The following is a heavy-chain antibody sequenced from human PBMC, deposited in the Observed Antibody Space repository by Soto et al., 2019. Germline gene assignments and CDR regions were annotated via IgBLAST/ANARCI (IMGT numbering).Heavy chain of an antibody. CDR2: IDGSGGIT. V-gene: IGHV3-23*01. CDR1: GFTFGTTD. CDR3: VKNSGWFNT. D-gene: IGHD3-10*01. J-gene: IGHJ5*02. Sequence: GGSLRLSCAASGFTFGTTDMSWVRQAPGEGLEWVSTIDGSGGITYYADSVRGRFTISRDNSRNTVYLQMNSLRGDDTALYYCVKNSGWFNTWGQGALVTVSS.